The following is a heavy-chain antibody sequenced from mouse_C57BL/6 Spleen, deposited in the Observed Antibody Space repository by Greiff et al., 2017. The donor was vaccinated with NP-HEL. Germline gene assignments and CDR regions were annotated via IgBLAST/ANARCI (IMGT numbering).Heavy chain of an antibody. Sequence: VQLQQPGAELVKPGASVKLSCKASGYTFTSYWMQWVKQRPGQGLEWIGEIDPSDSYTNYNQKFKGKATLTVDTSSSTAYMQLSSLTSEDSAVYYCARLMGHYFDYWGQGTTLTVSS. J-gene: IGHJ2*01. D-gene: IGHD2-3*01. CDR3: ARLMGHYFDY. V-gene: IGHV1-50*01. CDR2: IDPSDSYT. CDR1: GYTFTSYW.